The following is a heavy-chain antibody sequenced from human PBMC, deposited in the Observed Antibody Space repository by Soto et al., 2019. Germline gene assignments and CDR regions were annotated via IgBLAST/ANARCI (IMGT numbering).Heavy chain of an antibody. CDR1: GFTFSSYA. Sequence: GGSLRLSCAASGFTFSSYAMSWVRQAPGKGLEWVSAISGSGGSTYYADSVKGRFTISRDNSKNTLYLQMNSLRAEDTAVYYCAKDGGGSGSYEGHGAFDIWGQGTMVTVS. CDR2: ISGSGGST. D-gene: IGHD1-26*01. J-gene: IGHJ3*02. CDR3: AKDGGGSGSYEGHGAFDI. V-gene: IGHV3-23*01.